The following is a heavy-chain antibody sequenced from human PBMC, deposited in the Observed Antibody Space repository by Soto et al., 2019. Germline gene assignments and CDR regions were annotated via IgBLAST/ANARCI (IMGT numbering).Heavy chain of an antibody. Sequence: SVKVSCKASGGTFSTFGISWVRQAPGQGLEWMGGIIPFFGTARYSQKFEDRITITADESTNTVYTDLRSLTSEDTAIYYCAKSAPMDAGDKYYYDFWGQGALVTVSS. CDR3: AKSAPMDAGDKYYYDF. D-gene: IGHD4-17*01. CDR2: IIPFFGTA. J-gene: IGHJ4*02. V-gene: IGHV1-69*13. CDR1: GGTFSTFG.